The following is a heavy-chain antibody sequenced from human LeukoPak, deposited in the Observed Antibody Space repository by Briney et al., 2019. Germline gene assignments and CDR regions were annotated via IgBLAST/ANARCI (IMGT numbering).Heavy chain of an antibody. CDR2: IYYSGST. Sequence: PSETLSLTCIVSGGSISPYYWSWIRQTPGKGLEWIGYIYYSGSTNYNPSLKSRVTISVDASKNQFSLKLTSVTAADTAIYYCARGPPGGQFDPWGQGTLVTVSS. CDR1: GGSISPYY. J-gene: IGHJ5*02. V-gene: IGHV4-59*01. D-gene: IGHD3-10*01. CDR3: ARGPPGGQFDP.